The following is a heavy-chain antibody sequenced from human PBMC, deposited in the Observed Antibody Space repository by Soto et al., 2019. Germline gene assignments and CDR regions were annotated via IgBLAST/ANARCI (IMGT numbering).Heavy chain of an antibody. CDR3: ARDFRLMVGGAGFDY. CDR1: GLSVSNNY. J-gene: IGHJ4*02. V-gene: IGHV3-66*01. D-gene: IGHD3-10*01. CDR2: IYSGGTT. Sequence: EVQLVESGGGLVQPGGSLRLSCAPSGLSVSNNYMSWVRQAPGKGLEWVSVIYSGGTTHYAGSVKGRFTISRDIFKNMLYLQMNNPRAEDTAVYYCARDFRLMVGGAGFDYWGQGISVTVSS.